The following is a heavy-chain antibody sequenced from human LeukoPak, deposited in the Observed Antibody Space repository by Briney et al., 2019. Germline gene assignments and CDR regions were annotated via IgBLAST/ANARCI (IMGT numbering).Heavy chain of an antibody. J-gene: IGHJ4*02. Sequence: GGSLRLSCAASGFTFSSYWMSWVRQAPGKGLEWVANIKQDGSEKYYVDSVKGRFTISRDNAKNSLYLQMNSLRAEDTAVYYCARDRARYNWNDRSDYWGQGTLVTVSS. CDR2: IKQDGSEK. V-gene: IGHV3-7*01. CDR3: ARDRARYNWNDRSDY. CDR1: GFTFSSYW. D-gene: IGHD1-20*01.